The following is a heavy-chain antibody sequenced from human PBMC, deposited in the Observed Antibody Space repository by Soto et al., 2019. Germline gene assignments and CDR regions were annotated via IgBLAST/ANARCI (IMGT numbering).Heavy chain of an antibody. Sequence: ASVKVSCKASGYTFTSYGISWVRQAPGQGLEWMGWISPYNGNTNYAQKLQGRVTMTTDKSTSTAYMELSSLRSDDTAVYYCARGNSFGPATSDYYYMDFWGQGTTVPVSS. V-gene: IGHV1-18*01. J-gene: IGHJ6*03. CDR2: ISPYNGNT. D-gene: IGHD5-18*01. CDR3: ARGNSFGPATSDYYYMDF. CDR1: GYTFTSYG.